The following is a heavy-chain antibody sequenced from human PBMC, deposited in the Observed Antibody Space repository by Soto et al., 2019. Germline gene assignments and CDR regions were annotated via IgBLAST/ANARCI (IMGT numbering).Heavy chain of an antibody. CDR1: GFTFSDYG. Sequence: QVQLVGSGGGVVQPGRSLRHSCAASGFTFSDYGMHWVRQAPGKGLEWVAVISYVGSNKYYADSVKGRFTISRDNSKNTVSLQLNSLRAEDTALYYCAKDDKRGGSGNNYGMDVWGQGTAVTVSS. CDR3: AKDDKRGGSGNNYGMDV. V-gene: IGHV3-30*18. CDR2: ISYVGSNK. J-gene: IGHJ6*02. D-gene: IGHD3-10*01.